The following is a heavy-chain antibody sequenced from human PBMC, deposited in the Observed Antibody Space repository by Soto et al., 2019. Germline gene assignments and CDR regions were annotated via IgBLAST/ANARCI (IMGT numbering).Heavy chain of an antibody. J-gene: IGHJ4*02. CDR3: ARALGVAATGLGYGDYGFDY. CDR1: GVSFSGYY. V-gene: IGHV4-34*01. CDR2: INHSGST. D-gene: IGHD4-17*01. Sequence: SETLSLTCAVYGVSFSGYYWSWIRQPPGKGLEWIGEINHSGSTNYNPSLKSRVTISVDTSKNQFSLKLSSVTAADTAVYYCARALGVAATGLGYGDYGFDYWGQGTLVTVSS.